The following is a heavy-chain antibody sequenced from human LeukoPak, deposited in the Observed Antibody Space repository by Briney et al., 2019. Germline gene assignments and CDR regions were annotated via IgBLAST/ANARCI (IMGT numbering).Heavy chain of an antibody. CDR3: ARDLLAVVVPYAHSEYFQH. V-gene: IGHV3-11*01. Sequence: GGSLRLSCAASRFTFSDYYMSWIRQAPGKGLEWVSFISSTGTTIYYADSVKGRFTISRDNAKNSLYLQMHSLKAEDTAVYYCARDLLAVVVPYAHSEYFQHWGQGTLVTVSS. CDR2: ISSTGTTI. CDR1: RFTFSDYY. D-gene: IGHD2-2*01. J-gene: IGHJ1*01.